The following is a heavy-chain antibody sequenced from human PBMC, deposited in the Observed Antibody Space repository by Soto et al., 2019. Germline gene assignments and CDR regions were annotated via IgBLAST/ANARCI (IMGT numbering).Heavy chain of an antibody. D-gene: IGHD4-17*01. CDR1: GFTVSSNY. CDR2: IYSGGST. J-gene: IGHJ3*02. Sequence: EVQLVESGGGLVQPGGSLRLSCAASGFTVSSNYMSWVRQAPGKGLEWVSVIYSGGSTYYADSVKGRFSISRDNSKNKLYLQMNSLSVEDTAVYYCARDGPRTVTRGAFDIWGQGTMVTVSS. V-gene: IGHV3-66*01. CDR3: ARDGPRTVTRGAFDI.